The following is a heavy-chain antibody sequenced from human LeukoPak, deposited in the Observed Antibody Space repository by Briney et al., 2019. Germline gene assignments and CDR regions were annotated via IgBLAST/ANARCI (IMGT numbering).Heavy chain of an antibody. CDR2: IYTSGST. J-gene: IGHJ4*02. D-gene: IGHD1-1*01. Sequence: SETLSLTCTVSGGSISSGSYYWSWIRQPAGKGLEWIGRIYTSGSTNYNPSLKSRVTISVDTSKNQFSLKLSSVTAADTAVYYCASFTTGTTATLDDYWGQGTLVTVSS. CDR3: ASFTTGTTATLDDY. CDR1: GGSISSGSYY. V-gene: IGHV4-61*02.